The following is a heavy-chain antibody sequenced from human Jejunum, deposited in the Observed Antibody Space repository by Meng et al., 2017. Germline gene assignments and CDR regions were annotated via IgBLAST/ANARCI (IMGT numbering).Heavy chain of an antibody. CDR3: AKLTTN. CDR1: GFTFSSHT. D-gene: IGHD1/OR15-1a*01. J-gene: IGHJ4*02. V-gene: IGHV3-23*01. CDR2: ISVSTSNT. Sequence: GESLKISCAASGFTFSSHTLGWVRQAPGKGLEWVSSISVSTSNTYYADSVKGRFTISRDNSKNTLYLQMNSLRAEDTAVYYCAKLTTNWGQGTLVTVSS.